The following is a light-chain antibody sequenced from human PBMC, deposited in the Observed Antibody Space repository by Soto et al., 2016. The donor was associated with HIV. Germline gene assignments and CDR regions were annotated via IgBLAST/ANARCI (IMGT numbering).Light chain of an antibody. V-gene: IGLV3-1*01. CDR2: QDN. J-gene: IGLJ2*01. CDR1: KLEDKY. CDR3: QAWDSSTGVV. Sequence: SYELTQPPSVSVSPGQTASITCSGDKLEDKYASWYQQTAGQSPVLVIYQDNKRPSGIPERFSGSNSGNTATLTISGTQAMDEADYYCQAWDSSTGVVFGGGTKLTVL.